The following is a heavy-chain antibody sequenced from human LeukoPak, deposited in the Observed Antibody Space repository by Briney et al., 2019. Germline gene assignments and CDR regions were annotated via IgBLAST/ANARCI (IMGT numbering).Heavy chain of an antibody. D-gene: IGHD3-10*01. CDR1: GGSISSSSYY. J-gene: IGHJ4*02. V-gene: IGHV4-39*01. CDR3: ARLDGEARHDY. Sequence: SETLSLTCTVSGGSISSSSYYWGWIRQPPGKGLEWIGSIYYSGSTYYNPSLKSRVTISVDTSKNQFSLKLSSVTAADPAVYYCARLDGEARHDYWGQGTLVTVSS. CDR2: IYYSGST.